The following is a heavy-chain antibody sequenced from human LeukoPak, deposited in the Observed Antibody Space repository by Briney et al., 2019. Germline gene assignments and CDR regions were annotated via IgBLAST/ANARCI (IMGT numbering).Heavy chain of an antibody. CDR1: GFTFSIAW. V-gene: IGHV3-23*01. J-gene: IGHJ4*02. D-gene: IGHD6-19*01. CDR3: AKRNSSGWYYFDY. CDR2: ITGSGGST. Sequence: GGSLTLSCAASGFTFSIAWMSRVRQAPGKGLEWVSSITGSGGSTFYADSVKGRFTISRDNSKNTLYLQMNSLRAEDTAVYYCAKRNSSGWYYFDYWGQGTLVTVSS.